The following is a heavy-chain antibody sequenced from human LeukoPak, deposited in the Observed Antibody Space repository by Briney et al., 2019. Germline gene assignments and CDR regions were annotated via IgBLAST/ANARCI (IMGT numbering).Heavy chain of an antibody. Sequence: PSETLSLTCTVSGGSISSYYWSWIRQPPGKGLEWIGYIYYSGSANYNPSLKSRVTISLDTSKNQFSLNLTSVTAADTAVYYCARFLGPNYYYYYMDVWGKGTTVTVSS. V-gene: IGHV4-59*01. D-gene: IGHD3-3*01. CDR3: ARFLGPNYYYYYMDV. J-gene: IGHJ6*03. CDR2: IYYSGSA. CDR1: GGSISSYY.